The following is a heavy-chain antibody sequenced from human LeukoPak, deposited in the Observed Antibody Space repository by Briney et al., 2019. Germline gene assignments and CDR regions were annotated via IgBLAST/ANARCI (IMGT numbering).Heavy chain of an antibody. CDR1: GGSISTYY. J-gene: IGHJ4*02. V-gene: IGHV4-59*01. CDR2: IYYTGST. D-gene: IGHD2-21*01. CDR3: ARGVGGYCGGDCPVFFDY. Sequence: SETLSLTCSVSGGSISTYYWSWIRQAPEKGLAWTGYIYYTGSTNYNPSLKSRITMSVDMSKNQFSLKLSSVTAADTAVYYCARGVGGYCGGDCPVFFDYWGQGTLVTVSS.